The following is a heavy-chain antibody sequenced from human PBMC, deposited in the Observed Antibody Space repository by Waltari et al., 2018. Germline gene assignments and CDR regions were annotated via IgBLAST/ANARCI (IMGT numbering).Heavy chain of an antibody. D-gene: IGHD5-18*01. CDR3: ARVDTAMVSGDY. CDR1: GFTFSSYS. Sequence: EVQLVESGGGLVQPGGSLRLSCAASGFTFSSYSMNWVRQAPGKGLGWVSYIRSSSSTIYYADSVKGRFTISRDNAKNSLYLQMNSLRAEDTAVYYCARVDTAMVSGDYWGQGTLVTVSS. V-gene: IGHV3-48*04. CDR2: IRSSSSTI. J-gene: IGHJ4*02.